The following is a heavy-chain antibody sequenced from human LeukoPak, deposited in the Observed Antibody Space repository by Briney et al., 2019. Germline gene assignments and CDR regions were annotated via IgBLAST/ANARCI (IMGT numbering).Heavy chain of an antibody. J-gene: IGHJ3*02. CDR1: GGSISSSSYY. Sequence: SETLSLTCTVSGGSISSSSYYWGWIRQPPGKGLEWIGSIHYSGSTNYNPSLKSRVTMSVDTSKNQLSLKLTSVTAADTAVYYCARELITKADAFDIWGQGTMVTVSS. CDR3: ARELITKADAFDI. D-gene: IGHD1-20*01. CDR2: IHYSGST. V-gene: IGHV4-39*07.